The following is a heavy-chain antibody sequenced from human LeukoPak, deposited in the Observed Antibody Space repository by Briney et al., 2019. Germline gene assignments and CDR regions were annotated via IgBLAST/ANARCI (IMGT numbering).Heavy chain of an antibody. Sequence: ASVKVSCKAPGYTFTSYAMHWVRQAPGQRLEWMGWINAGNGNTKYSQKFQGRVTITRDTSASTAYMELSSLRSEDTAVYYCARGGPLWFGELSFDYWGQGTLVTVSS. CDR1: GYTFTSYA. CDR2: INAGNGNT. V-gene: IGHV1-3*01. J-gene: IGHJ4*02. CDR3: ARGGPLWFGELSFDY. D-gene: IGHD3-10*01.